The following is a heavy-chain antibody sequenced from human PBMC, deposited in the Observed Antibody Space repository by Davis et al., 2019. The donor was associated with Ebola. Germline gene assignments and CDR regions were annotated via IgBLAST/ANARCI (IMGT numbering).Heavy chain of an antibody. D-gene: IGHD4-17*01. CDR3: AREPYGDYSDY. CDR2: IYYSGST. V-gene: IGHV4-59*11. Sequence: PSETLSLTCTVSGGSISSHYWSWIRQPPGKGLEWIGYIYYSGSTNYNPSLKSRVTMSVDTSKNQFSLKLSSVAAADTAVYYCAREPYGDYSDYWGQGTLVTVSS. CDR1: GGSISSHY. J-gene: IGHJ4*02.